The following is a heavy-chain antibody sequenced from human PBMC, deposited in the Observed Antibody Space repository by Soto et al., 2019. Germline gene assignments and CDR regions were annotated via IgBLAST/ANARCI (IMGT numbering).Heavy chain of an antibody. CDR2: INAGNGNT. V-gene: IGHV1-3*01. Sequence: QVQLVQSGAEVKKPGASVKVSCKASGYTFTSYAMHWVRQAPGQRLEWMGWINAGNGNTNYEQRFQKRVTITRDMSTSTVHMELSCLSSEDTAVYYCAAELYSGGTCCSFDIWGQGTMVTVSS. J-gene: IGHJ3*02. D-gene: IGHD2-15*01. CDR1: GYTFTSYA. CDR3: AAELYSGGTCCSFDI.